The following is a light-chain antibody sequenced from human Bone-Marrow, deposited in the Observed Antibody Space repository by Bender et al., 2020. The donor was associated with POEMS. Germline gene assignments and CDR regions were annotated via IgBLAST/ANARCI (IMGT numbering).Light chain of an antibody. Sequence: SYELTQPPSVSVSPGQTARISCSGDALPIRLAYWYQQKPGQAPVLVIKKDSERPSGIPERFSGSASGTTVTLTISGVQAEDEAHYYCSSYTSTSSTYVVFGGGTRLTVL. J-gene: IGLJ2*01. CDR3: SSYTSTSSTYVV. V-gene: IGLV3-25*03. CDR2: KDS. CDR1: ALPIRL.